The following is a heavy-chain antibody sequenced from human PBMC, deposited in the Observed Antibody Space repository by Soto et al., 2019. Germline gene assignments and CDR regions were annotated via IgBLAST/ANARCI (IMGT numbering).Heavy chain of an antibody. CDR2: ISATGST. CDR1: GDSVGSASYY. CDR3: ARDIRGYSRAFDY. Sequence: ASETLSLTCTVSGDSVGSASYYWTWIRQPPGEGLEWIGYISATGSTNYNPSLKSRLTISVDTSKNHFSLRLSSVTAADTAVYYCARDIRGYSRAFDYWGQGTLVTVSS. J-gene: IGHJ4*02. V-gene: IGHV4-61*03. D-gene: IGHD5-18*01.